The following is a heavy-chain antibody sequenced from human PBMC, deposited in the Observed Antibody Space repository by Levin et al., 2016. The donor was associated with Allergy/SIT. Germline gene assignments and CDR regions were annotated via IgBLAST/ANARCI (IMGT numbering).Heavy chain of an antibody. V-gene: IGHV7-4-1*02. D-gene: IGHD6-19*01. CDR2: INTNTGNP. CDR3: ARGAVAGYYYYYGMDV. Sequence: ASVKVSCKASGYTFTGYYMHWVRQAPGQGLEWMGWINTNTGNPTYAQGFTGRFVFSLDTSVSTAYLQISSLKAEDTAVYYCARGAVAGYYYYYGMDVWGQGTTVTVSS. CDR1: GYTFTGYY. J-gene: IGHJ6*02.